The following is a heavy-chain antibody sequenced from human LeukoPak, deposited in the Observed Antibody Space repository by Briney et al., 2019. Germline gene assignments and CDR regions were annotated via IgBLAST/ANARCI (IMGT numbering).Heavy chain of an antibody. D-gene: IGHD1-26*01. CDR3: ARGRGWGDYLDY. V-gene: IGHV3-30*03. CDR2: ISPDGRNK. J-gene: IGHJ4*02. CDR1: GFTFSSYS. Sequence: GGSLRLSCAASGFTFSSYSMHWVRQAPGKGLEWVAIISPDGRNKYWADSVKGRITLSRDNSKNTLYLQITTLRPEDTAVYFCARGRGWGDYLDYWGQGSLVTVSS.